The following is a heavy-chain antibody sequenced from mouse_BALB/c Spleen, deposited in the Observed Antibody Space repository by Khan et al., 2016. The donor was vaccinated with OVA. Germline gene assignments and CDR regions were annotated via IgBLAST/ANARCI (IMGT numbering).Heavy chain of an antibody. CDR2: IDPSNGNT. CDR1: GFNIQDTY. Sequence: VQLQQSGAELGKPGASVKLSCTASGFNIQDTYIHWVKQRPEQGLEWIGRIDPSNGNTKYDPKFQGKATITADTSSNTAYLQLSSLTSEDTADYYCARNDGYDVDYWGQGTTLTVSS. V-gene: IGHV14-3*02. J-gene: IGHJ2*01. D-gene: IGHD2-2*01. CDR3: ARNDGYDVDY.